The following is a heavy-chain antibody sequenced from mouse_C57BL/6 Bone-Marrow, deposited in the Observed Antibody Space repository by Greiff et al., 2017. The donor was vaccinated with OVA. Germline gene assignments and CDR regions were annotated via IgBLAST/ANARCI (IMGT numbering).Heavy chain of an antibody. V-gene: IGHV5-9*04. J-gene: IGHJ3*01. Sequence: EVQLQESGGGLVKPGGSLKLSCAASGFTFSSYTMSWVRQTPEKRLEWVATISGGGGNTYYPASVKGRFTISRDNAKNTLYLQMSSLRSEDTAVDYCARPPPYDYARFAYWGQGTLVTVSA. CDR1: GFTFSSYT. CDR3: ARPPPYDYARFAY. CDR2: ISGGGGNT. D-gene: IGHD2-4*01.